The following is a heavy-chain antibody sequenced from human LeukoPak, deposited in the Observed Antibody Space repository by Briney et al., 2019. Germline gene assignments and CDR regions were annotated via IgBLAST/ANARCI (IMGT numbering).Heavy chain of an antibody. Sequence: GGSLRLSCVVSGISLSNYAMTWVRQAPGKGLEWVSYISERGGSTTYADSVKDRFTISRDTSLNTLYLQMNNLRAEDTAVYFCAKRGVEIRGLLVIGYHQEAYHYDFWGQGVLVTVSS. CDR2: ISERGGST. D-gene: IGHD3-10*01. CDR3: AKRGVEIRGLLVIGYHQEAYHYDF. CDR1: GISLSNYA. J-gene: IGHJ4*02. V-gene: IGHV3-23*01.